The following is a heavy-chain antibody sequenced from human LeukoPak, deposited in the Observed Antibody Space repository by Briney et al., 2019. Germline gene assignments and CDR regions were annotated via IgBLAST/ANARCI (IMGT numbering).Heavy chain of an antibody. V-gene: IGHV1-2*02. J-gene: IGHJ2*01. CDR2: LNPNSGGT. Sequence: ASVKVSCKASGYTFTSYYMHWVRQAPGQGLEWMGCLNPNSGGTNYAQKFQGRVTMTRDTSISTAYMELTRLRSNDTAVYYCARGELDWYFDLWGRGTLVTVSS. D-gene: IGHD1-1*01. CDR3: ARGELDWYFDL. CDR1: GYTFTSYY.